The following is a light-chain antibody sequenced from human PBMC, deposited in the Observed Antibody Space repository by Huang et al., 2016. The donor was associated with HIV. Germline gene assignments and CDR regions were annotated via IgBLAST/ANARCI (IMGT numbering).Light chain of an antibody. V-gene: IGKV3-15*01. J-gene: IGKJ1*01. CDR1: QSVSSN. Sequence: EKVMTQSPATLSVSPGERATLSCRASQSVSSNLAWYQQKPGQAPRLPMYGASTRATGIPARCSGSGSGTEFTLTISSLQSEDFAVYYCQQYNNWPWTFGQGTKVEIK. CDR2: GAS. CDR3: QQYNNWPWT.